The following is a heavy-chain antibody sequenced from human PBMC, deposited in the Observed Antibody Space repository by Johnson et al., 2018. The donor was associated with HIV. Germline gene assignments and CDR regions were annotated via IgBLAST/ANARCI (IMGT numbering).Heavy chain of an antibody. J-gene: IGHJ3*02. Sequence: QVQLVESGGGVVQPGRSLRLSCAASGFTFSSYAMHWVRQAPGKGLEWVAVISYDGSNKYYADSVKGRFTISRDNSKNTLYLQMNSLRAEDTAVYFCAKESGGSGSYYIGDMGDAFDIWGQGTLVTVSS. CDR1: GFTFSSYA. CDR3: AKESGGSGSYYIGDMGDAFDI. D-gene: IGHD3-10*01. V-gene: IGHV3-30*04. CDR2: ISYDGSNK.